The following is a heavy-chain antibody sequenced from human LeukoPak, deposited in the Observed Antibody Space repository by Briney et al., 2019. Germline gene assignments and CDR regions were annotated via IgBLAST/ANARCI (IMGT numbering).Heavy chain of an antibody. CDR1: GDSISIYY. J-gene: IGHJ4*02. CDR3: ARAPGYYFDY. Sequence: SETLSLTCSVSGDSISIYYWSWIRQPPGKGLEWIGYIYHSGSTYYNPSLKSRVTISVDRSKNQFSLKLSSVTAADTAVYYCARAPGYYFDYWGQGTLVTVSS. V-gene: IGHV4-59*12. CDR2: IYHSGST. D-gene: IGHD2-15*01.